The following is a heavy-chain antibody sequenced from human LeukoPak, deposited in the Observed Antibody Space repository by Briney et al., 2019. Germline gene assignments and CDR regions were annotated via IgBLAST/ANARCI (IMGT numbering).Heavy chain of an antibody. V-gene: IGHV3-7*01. J-gene: IGHJ4*02. CDR1: GFTFSSYR. Sequence: GGSLRLSCTASGFTFSSYRMTWVRQAPGKGLERVANKQQDGSDNYFVDSVKGRLTLSRDKAKNSLYQQMNSLSAEDTAVYYCARDGGRKYDYWGQGTLVTVSS. D-gene: IGHD2-15*01. CDR3: ARDGGRKYDY. CDR2: KQQDGSDN.